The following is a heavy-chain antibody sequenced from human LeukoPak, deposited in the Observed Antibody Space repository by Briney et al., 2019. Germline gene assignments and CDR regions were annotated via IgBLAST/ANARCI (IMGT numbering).Heavy chain of an antibody. CDR1: GYTFTGYY. CDR2: INPNSGGT. J-gene: IGHJ4*02. CDR3: ARDHPRRGSAKQYSDY. D-gene: IGHD3-10*01. Sequence: GSSVKVSCKASGYTFTGYYMHWVRQAPGQGLEWMGWINPNSGGTNYAQKFQGRVTVTRDTSISTAYMELSRLRSDDTAVYYCARDHPRRGSAKQYSDYWGQGTLVTVSS. V-gene: IGHV1-2*02.